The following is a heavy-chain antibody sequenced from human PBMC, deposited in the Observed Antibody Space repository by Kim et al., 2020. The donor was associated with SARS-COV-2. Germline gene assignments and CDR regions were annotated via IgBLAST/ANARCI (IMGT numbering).Heavy chain of an antibody. Sequence: YPRASDTRYSPSFQGQVTISADKSISTAYLQWGSLKASDTAMYYCARIGDYWGQGTLVTVSS. V-gene: IGHV5-51*01. CDR2: YPRASDT. CDR3: ARIGDY. J-gene: IGHJ4*02. D-gene: IGHD2-15*01.